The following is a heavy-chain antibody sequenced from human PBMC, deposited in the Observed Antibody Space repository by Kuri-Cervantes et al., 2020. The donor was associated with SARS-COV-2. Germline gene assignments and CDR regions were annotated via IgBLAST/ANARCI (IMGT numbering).Heavy chain of an antibody. CDR2: INHSGST. CDR3: ARDKGILTGYYTGWFDP. J-gene: IGHJ5*02. D-gene: IGHD3-9*01. CDR1: GFSLSTSGMC. Sequence: SGPTLVKPTQTLTLTCTFSGFSLSTSGMCVSWIRQPPGKGLEWIGEINHSGSTNYNPSLKSRVTISVDTSKNQFSLKLSSVTAADTAVYYCARDKGILTGYYTGWFDPWGQGTLVTVSS. V-gene: IGHV4-61*08.